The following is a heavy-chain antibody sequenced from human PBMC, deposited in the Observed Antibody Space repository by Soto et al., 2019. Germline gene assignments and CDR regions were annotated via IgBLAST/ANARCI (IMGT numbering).Heavy chain of an antibody. J-gene: IGHJ6*03. Sequence: SXPLPLTYTVYGGSFRDYYWRWIRQPPGKGLEWIGEINHSGSTNYNPSLKSRVTISVDTSKNQFSLKLSSVTAADTAVYYCARAPYYYYYYMDVWGKGTTVTGSS. V-gene: IGHV4-34*01. CDR2: INHSGST. CDR1: GGSFRDYY. CDR3: ARAPYYYYYYMDV.